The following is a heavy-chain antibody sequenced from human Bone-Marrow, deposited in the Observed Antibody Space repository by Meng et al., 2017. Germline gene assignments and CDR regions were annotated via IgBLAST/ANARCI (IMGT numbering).Heavy chain of an antibody. CDR3: AGGAVVTLIFYHAMDV. J-gene: IGHJ6*02. Sequence: SETLSLTCAVSGYSITGSYNWDWIRQSPGKGLEWIESIYQSGSTYYNPSLKSRVTMSADTSKNQFSLKLTSVTAADTAVYYCAGGAVVTLIFYHAMDVWGQGTMVTVSS. CDR2: IYQSGST. V-gene: IGHV4-38-2*01. D-gene: IGHD2-21*02. CDR1: GYSITGSYN.